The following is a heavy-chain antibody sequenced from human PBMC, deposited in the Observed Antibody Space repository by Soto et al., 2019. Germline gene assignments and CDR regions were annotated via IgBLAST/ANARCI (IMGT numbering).Heavy chain of an antibody. Sequence: SVKVSCKASGGTFSSYAISWVRQAPGQGLEWMGGIIPIFGTANYAQKFQGRVTITADESTSTAYMELSSLRSEDTAVYYCARLTDYYDSSGYYRHLFDYWGQGTLVTVSS. D-gene: IGHD3-22*01. J-gene: IGHJ4*02. CDR2: IIPIFGTA. CDR3: ARLTDYYDSSGYYRHLFDY. V-gene: IGHV1-69*13. CDR1: GGTFSSYA.